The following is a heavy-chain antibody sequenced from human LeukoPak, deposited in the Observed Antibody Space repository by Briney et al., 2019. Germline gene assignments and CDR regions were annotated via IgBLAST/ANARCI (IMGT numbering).Heavy chain of an antibody. V-gene: IGHV1-8*01. Sequence: GASVKVSCKASGYTFTSYDINWVRQATGQGLEWMGWMNPNSGNTGYAQKFQGRVTMTRNTSISTAYMELSSLRSEDTAVYYCARYSSSWHSVDYWGQGTLVTVSS. CDR2: MNPNSGNT. CDR3: ARYSSSWHSVDY. CDR1: GYTFTSYD. D-gene: IGHD6-13*01. J-gene: IGHJ4*02.